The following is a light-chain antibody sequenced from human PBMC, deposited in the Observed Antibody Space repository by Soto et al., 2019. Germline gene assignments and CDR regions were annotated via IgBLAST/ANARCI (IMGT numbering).Light chain of an antibody. CDR2: DAS. Sequence: EIVLTQSPATLSLSPGEGATLSCRASQSVTSYLAWYHQKPGQALRLLIYDASDRATGIPARFSGSGSGTDFTLTISSLEPEDFAVYYCQQRSNWPVTFGLGTKVEV. J-gene: IGKJ1*01. V-gene: IGKV3-11*01. CDR1: QSVTSY. CDR3: QQRSNWPVT.